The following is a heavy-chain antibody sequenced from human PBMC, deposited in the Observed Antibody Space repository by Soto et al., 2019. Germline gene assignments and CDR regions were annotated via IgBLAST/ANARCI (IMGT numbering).Heavy chain of an antibody. V-gene: IGHV3-74*01. CDR3: TRATTAAGTLDY. D-gene: IGHD6-13*01. CDR1: RFALSGSW. CDR2: INGDGSAT. Sequence: GGSLRLSCAASRFALSGSWMHWVRQGPGKGLVKVSHINGDGSATSYAEYVKGRFTISRDNAKNTLFLQMNSLRAEDTALYYCTRATTAAGTLDYWDQGTLVTVSS. J-gene: IGHJ4*02.